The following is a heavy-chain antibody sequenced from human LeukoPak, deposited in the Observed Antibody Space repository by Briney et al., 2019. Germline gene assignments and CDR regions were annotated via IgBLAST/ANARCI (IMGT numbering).Heavy chain of an antibody. Sequence: GGSLRLSCAASGFTFRSYAMNWVRQAPGKGLEWVSIISGSGDSTYYADSVKGRFTISRDNSKNTLYLQMNSLRTEDTAVYYCAKVVYDFWSGYDYWGQGTLVTVSS. J-gene: IGHJ4*02. D-gene: IGHD3-3*01. V-gene: IGHV3-23*01. CDR2: ISGSGDST. CDR3: AKVVYDFWSGYDY. CDR1: GFTFRSYA.